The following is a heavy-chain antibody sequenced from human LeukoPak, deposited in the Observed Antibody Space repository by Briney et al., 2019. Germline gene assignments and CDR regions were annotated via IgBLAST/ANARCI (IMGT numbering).Heavy chain of an antibody. D-gene: IGHD3-3*01. CDR1: GVSVRSYNY. J-gene: IGHJ6*02. CDR2: VYHSGST. CDR3: ARDVIDYDFWSGYSDYYYGMDV. Sequence: PSETLSLTCAVSGVSVRSYNYWSWVRQPPGKSLEWLGEVYHSGSTIYNPSLESRITISMDTSKNQFSLRLTSVTAADTAVYYCARDVIDYDFWSGYSDYYYGMDVWGQGTTVTVSS. V-gene: IGHV4-4*02.